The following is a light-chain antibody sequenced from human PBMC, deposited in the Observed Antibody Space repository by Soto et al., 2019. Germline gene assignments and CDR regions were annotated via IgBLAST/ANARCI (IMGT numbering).Light chain of an antibody. CDR3: SSYAGSNIVV. V-gene: IGLV2-8*01. CDR2: EVS. CDR1: SSDVGGYNY. Sequence: QSALTQPPSASGSPGQSVTISCTGTSSDVGGYNYVSWYQQHPGKAPKFMIYEVSKRPSGVPDRFSASKSGNTASLTVSGLQAEDEADYYCSSYAGSNIVVFGGGTKVTVL. J-gene: IGLJ2*01.